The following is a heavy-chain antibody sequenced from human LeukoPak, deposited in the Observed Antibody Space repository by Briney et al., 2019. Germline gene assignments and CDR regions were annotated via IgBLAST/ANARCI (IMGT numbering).Heavy chain of an antibody. CDR2: MNPNSGNT. CDR3: ARVWYSSSSPDY. D-gene: IGHD6-6*01. J-gene: IGHJ4*02. Sequence: ASVKVSCKASGYTFTSYDINWVRQATGQGLEWMGWMNPNSGNTGYAQKFQGRVTMTRNTSISTAYMELSSLRSEDSAVYYCARVWYSSSSPDYWGQGTLVTVSS. CDR1: GYTFTSYD. V-gene: IGHV1-8*01.